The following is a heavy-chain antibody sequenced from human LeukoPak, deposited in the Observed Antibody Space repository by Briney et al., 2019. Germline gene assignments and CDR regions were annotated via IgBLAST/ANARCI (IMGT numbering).Heavy chain of an antibody. V-gene: IGHV1-46*04. J-gene: IGHJ6*03. CDR1: GYTFTNFY. Sequence: RASVKVSCKASGYTFTNFYMHWVRQAPGQGLEWMGMINPNDGSTSYAQRLRGRVTMTRDTSTSTFYMELSTLRYEDTAIYYCARGSYYYMDVWGKGTTVTISS. CDR3: ARGSYYYMDV. CDR2: INPNDGST.